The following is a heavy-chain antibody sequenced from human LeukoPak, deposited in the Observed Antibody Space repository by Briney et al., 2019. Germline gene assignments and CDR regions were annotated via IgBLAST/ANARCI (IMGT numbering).Heavy chain of an antibody. Sequence: VASVKVSCKASGGTFSSYAISWVRQAPGQGLEWMGRIIPIPGIANYAQKFQGRVTITADKSTSTAYMELSSLRSEDTAVYYCARTAPRYCSSTSCGDYNYYGMDVWGQGTTVTVSS. CDR3: ARTAPRYCSSTSCGDYNYYGMDV. CDR2: IIPIPGIA. CDR1: GGTFSSYA. J-gene: IGHJ6*02. V-gene: IGHV1-69*04. D-gene: IGHD2-2*01.